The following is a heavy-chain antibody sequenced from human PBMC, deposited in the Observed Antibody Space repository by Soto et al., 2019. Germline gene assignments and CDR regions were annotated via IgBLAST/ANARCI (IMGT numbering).Heavy chain of an antibody. V-gene: IGHV3-23*01. D-gene: IGHD6-19*01. Sequence: PGGSLRLSCAASGFSFGIFAMSWVRQAPGKGLQWVSGISASGEETHYAGSVKGRFTVSRDNSKSMLFLQMNSLKTEDTAVYYCAMLGGWSGGSNDMDVWGQGTTVTAP. CDR1: GFSFGIFA. CDR2: ISASGEET. J-gene: IGHJ6*02. CDR3: AMLGGWSGGSNDMDV.